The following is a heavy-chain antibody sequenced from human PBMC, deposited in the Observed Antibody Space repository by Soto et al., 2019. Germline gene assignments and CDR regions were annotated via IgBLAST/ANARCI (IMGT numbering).Heavy chain of an antibody. Sequence: ASAKVSCKASGYTFTSYDINWVRQATGQGLEWMGWMNPNSGNTGYAQKFQGRVTMTRNTSISTAYMELSSLRSEDTAVYYCAREYYDFWSGKKYYYYGMDVWGQGTTVTVSS. CDR2: MNPNSGNT. CDR1: GYTFTSYD. CDR3: AREYYDFWSGKKYYYYGMDV. J-gene: IGHJ6*02. D-gene: IGHD3-3*01. V-gene: IGHV1-8*01.